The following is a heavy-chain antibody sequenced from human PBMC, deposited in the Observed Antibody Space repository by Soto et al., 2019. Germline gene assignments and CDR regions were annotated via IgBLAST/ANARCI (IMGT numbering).Heavy chain of an antibody. D-gene: IGHD2-15*01. J-gene: IGHJ4*02. CDR1: GGSISSGGYY. V-gene: IGHV4-31*03. Sequence: QVQLQESGPGLVKPSQTLSLTCTVSGGSISSGGYYWSWIRQHPGKGLEWIGYIYYSGSTYYNPSLKSRVTISVETSKNQFSLKLSSVTAADTAVYYCARYCSGGSCYSSHFDYWGQGTLVTVSS. CDR2: IYYSGST. CDR3: ARYCSGGSCYSSHFDY.